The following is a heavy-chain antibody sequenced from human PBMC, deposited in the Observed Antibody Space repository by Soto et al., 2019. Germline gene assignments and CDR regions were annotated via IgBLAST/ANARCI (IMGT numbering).Heavy chain of an antibody. CDR2: IIPMFGTA. CDR3: ARGATVTREYFYGMDV. J-gene: IGHJ6*02. CDR1: GGSFSNYA. D-gene: IGHD4-4*01. Sequence: SVKASCKTSGGSFSNYAISWVRQAPGQGLEWMGAIIPMFGTANYAQMFQGRVTITADESTNTAYMEVSSLRSEDSAVYYCARGATVTREYFYGMDVWGQGTTVTVSS. V-gene: IGHV1-69*13.